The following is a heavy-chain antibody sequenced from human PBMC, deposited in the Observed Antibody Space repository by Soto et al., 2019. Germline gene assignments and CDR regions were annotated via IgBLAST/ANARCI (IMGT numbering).Heavy chain of an antibody. CDR2: ISGGGDAT. J-gene: IGHJ2*01. Sequence: EVQLLESGGDPVQPGGSVRLSCAGSGFTFINYAMNWVRQAPGKGLEWVSTISGGGDATFFADSVRGRFTFSRDNSKNTVTLQMNSLGVDDTAVYYCARKVVGSTSRPDYWYFDLWGRGTLVTVSS. D-gene: IGHD2-21*01. V-gene: IGHV3-23*01. CDR1: GFTFINYA. CDR3: ARKVVGSTSRPDYWYFDL.